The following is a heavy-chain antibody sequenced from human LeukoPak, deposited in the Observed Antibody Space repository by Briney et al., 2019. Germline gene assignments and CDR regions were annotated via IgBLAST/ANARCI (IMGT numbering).Heavy chain of an antibody. CDR2: IWYDASIE. CDR3: AKAKVAAATQVGFFDY. CDR1: GFTFSSYG. D-gene: IGHD2-15*01. Sequence: GGSLRLSCAASGFTFSSYGIHWVRQDPGKGLEWVAVIWYDASIEHYADSVKGRFTISRDNSKNTLYLQMSSLRAEDTAVYYCAKAKVAAATQVGFFDYWGQGALVTVSS. J-gene: IGHJ4*02. V-gene: IGHV3-33*06.